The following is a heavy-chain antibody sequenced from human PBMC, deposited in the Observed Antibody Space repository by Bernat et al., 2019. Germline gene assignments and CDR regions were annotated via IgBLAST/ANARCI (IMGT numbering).Heavy chain of an antibody. CDR2: IDWEDDK. Sequence: QVTLRESGPALVKPTQTLTLTCTFSGFSLSTSGMCVSWIRQPPGKALEWLALIDWEDDKHYSTSLKTRLTISKDTSKNQVVLTMTNMDPVDTATYYCARLLGFGGGSYRFDYWGQGTLVTVSS. D-gene: IGHD3-16*01. CDR3: ARLLGFGGGSYRFDY. CDR1: GFSLSTSGMC. J-gene: IGHJ4*02. V-gene: IGHV2-70*01.